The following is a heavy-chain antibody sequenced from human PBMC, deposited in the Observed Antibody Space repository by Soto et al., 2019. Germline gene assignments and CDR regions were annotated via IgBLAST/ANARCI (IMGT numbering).Heavy chain of an antibody. CDR3: ARDLQSLWGPPTHPRFDP. J-gene: IGHJ5*02. D-gene: IGHD3-16*01. CDR2: INAGNGNT. Sequence: ASVKVSCKASGYTFTSYAMHWVRQAPGQRLEWMGWINAGNGNTKYSQKFQGRVTITRDTSASTAYMELSSLRSEDTAVYYCARDLQSLWGPPTHPRFDPWGQGTLVTVSS. V-gene: IGHV1-3*01. CDR1: GYTFTSYA.